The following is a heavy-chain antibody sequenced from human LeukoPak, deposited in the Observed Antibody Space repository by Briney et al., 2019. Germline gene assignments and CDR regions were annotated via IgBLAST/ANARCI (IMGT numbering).Heavy chain of an antibody. CDR3: ASDLAFDSLSDIMDV. CDR2: INPNSGGT. D-gene: IGHD3-3*02. Sequence: GASVKVSCKASGYTFTGYYMHWVRQAPGQGLEWMGWINPNSGGTNYAQKFQGRVTMTRDTSISTAYMELSRLRSDDTAVYYCASDLAFDSLSDIMDVWGQGTTVTVSS. V-gene: IGHV1-2*02. CDR1: GYTFTGYY. J-gene: IGHJ6*02.